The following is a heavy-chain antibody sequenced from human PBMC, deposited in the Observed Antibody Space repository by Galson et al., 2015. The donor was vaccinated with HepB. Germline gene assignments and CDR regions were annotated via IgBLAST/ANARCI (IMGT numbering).Heavy chain of an antibody. CDR2: IYYSGST. CDR3: ARGFFGYTESYFDY. Sequence: ETLSLTCTVSGGSISNSNYYWGWIRQPPGKGLEWIGSIYYSGSTFYNPSLRGRVTISVDTSQKQFSLKLSSVTAADTAVYYCARGFFGYTESYFDYWGQGTPVAVSA. D-gene: IGHD3-16*02. V-gene: IGHV4-39*07. CDR1: GGSISNSNYY. J-gene: IGHJ4*02.